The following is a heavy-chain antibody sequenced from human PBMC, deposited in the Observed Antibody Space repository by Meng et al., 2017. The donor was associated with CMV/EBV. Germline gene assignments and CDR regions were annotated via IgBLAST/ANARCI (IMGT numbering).Heavy chain of an antibody. V-gene: IGHV4-59*01. CDR1: GGSISSYY. J-gene: IGHJ4*02. CDR3: ARVVGDVVVPAATQYYFDY. D-gene: IGHD2-2*01. Sequence: SETLSLTCTVSGGSISSYYGSWIRQPPGKGLEWIGYIYYSGSTNYNPSLKSRVTISVDTSKNQFSLKLSSVTAADTAVYYCARVVGDVVVPAATQYYFDYWGQGTLVTVSS. CDR2: IYYSGST.